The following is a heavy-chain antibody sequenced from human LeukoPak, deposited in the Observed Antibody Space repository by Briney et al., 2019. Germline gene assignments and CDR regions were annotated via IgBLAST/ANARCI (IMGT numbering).Heavy chain of an antibody. Sequence: GESLKISCKVSGYSFPSYWSTWVRQVPGKGLEWMGRIAPSDSYTNYNPSFEGHVTMSVEKSITTVYLQWSSLKASDTAMYYCVRQPPGVYDTTQNWFDPWGQGTLVTVSS. CDR2: IAPSDSYT. CDR1: GYSFPSYW. CDR3: VRQPPGVYDTTQNWFDP. J-gene: IGHJ5*02. V-gene: IGHV5-10-1*01. D-gene: IGHD3-22*01.